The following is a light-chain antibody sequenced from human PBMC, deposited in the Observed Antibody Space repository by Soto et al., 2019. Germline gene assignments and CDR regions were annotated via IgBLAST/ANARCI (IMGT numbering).Light chain of an antibody. J-gene: IGKJ2*01. CDR2: KAS. Sequence: DIQMTQSPSTLSASVGDRVTITCRASQNIFRWLAWYQQKPGKAPKLLIYKASSLPSGVPSRFSGSGSGTEFTLTISSLQPEDSATYYCQQSSSYSYTFGQGTNLEVK. CDR3: QQSSSYSYT. V-gene: IGKV1-5*03. CDR1: QNIFRW.